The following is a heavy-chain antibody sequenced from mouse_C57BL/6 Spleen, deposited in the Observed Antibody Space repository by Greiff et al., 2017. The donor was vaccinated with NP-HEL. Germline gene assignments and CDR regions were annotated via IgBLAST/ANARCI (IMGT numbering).Heavy chain of an antibody. J-gene: IGHJ3*01. V-gene: IGHV5-17*01. CDR3: ANPYYGSSSAWFAY. Sequence: EVQRVESGGGLVKPGGSLKLSCAASGFTFSDYGMHWVRQAPEKGLEWVAYISSGSSTNYYADTVKGRFTISRDNAKNTLFLQMTSLRSEDTAMYYCANPYYGSSSAWFAYWGQETLVTVSA. CDR1: GFTFSDYG. D-gene: IGHD1-1*01. CDR2: ISSGSSTN.